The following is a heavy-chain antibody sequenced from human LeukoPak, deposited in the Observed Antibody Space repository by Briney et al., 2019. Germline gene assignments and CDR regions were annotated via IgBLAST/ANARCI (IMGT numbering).Heavy chain of an antibody. V-gene: IGHV4-59*01. CDR2: IYYSGST. CDR1: GGSISSYY. CDR3: ARGTRGYSYGIFDY. D-gene: IGHD5-18*01. Sequence: SETLSLTCTVSGGSISSYYWSWLRQPPGKGLEWIGYIYYSGSTNYNPSLKSRVTISVDTSKNQFSLKLSSVTAADTAVYYCARGTRGYSYGIFDYWGQGTLVTVSS. J-gene: IGHJ4*02.